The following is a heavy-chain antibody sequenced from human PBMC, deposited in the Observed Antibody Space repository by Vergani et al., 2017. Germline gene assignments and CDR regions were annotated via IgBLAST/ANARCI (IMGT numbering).Heavy chain of an antibody. CDR3: ARGASYAAAYYYYYYIDV. CDR2: MNLNSGNT. J-gene: IGHJ6*03. D-gene: IGHD6-13*01. V-gene: IGHV1-8*01. CDR1: GYTFTSYD. Sequence: QVQLVQSGAEVKKPGASVKVSCKASGYTFTSYDINWVRQATGQGLEWMGWMNLNSGNTGYAHKFQGIVTLTRNTSISTAYMELSSLISEDTAVFYCARGASYAAAYYYYYYIDVWGKGP.